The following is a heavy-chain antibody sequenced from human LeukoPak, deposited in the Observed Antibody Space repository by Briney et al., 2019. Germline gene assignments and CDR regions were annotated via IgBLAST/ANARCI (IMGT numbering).Heavy chain of an antibody. CDR3: AKAPRDYGSGSYLYYYFDY. J-gene: IGHJ4*02. CDR2: IYYSGGT. CDR1: GGSISSSY. Sequence: PSETLSLTCTVFGGSISSSYWSWIPQPPGKGLEGIGYIYYSGGTNYNPSLTSRVTISLDTSKKQFPLRLSSVTAADTAVYYCAKAPRDYGSGSYLYYYFDYWGRGTLVTVSS. D-gene: IGHD3-10*01. V-gene: IGHV4-59*01.